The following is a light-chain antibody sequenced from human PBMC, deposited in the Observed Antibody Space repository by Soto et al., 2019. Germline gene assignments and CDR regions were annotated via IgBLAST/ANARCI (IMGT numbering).Light chain of an antibody. Sequence: DIQMTQSASSLSASVGDRVTITCRASQDIGNWMTWYQQKPGKAPKLLIYSASTLVRGVPSRFSGSGSGTEFTLTISGLQPEDSLTYYCQQAKSFPITFGQGTRLEIK. V-gene: IGKV1-12*01. CDR2: SAS. CDR3: QQAKSFPIT. CDR1: QDIGNW. J-gene: IGKJ5*01.